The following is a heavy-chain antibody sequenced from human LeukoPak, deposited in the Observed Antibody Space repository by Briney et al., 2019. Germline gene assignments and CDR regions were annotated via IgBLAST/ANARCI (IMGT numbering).Heavy chain of an antibody. CDR2: INPNSGGT. J-gene: IGHJ4*02. Sequence: ASVNVSCKASGYTFTGYYMHWVRQAPGQGLEWMGWINPNSGGTNYAQKFQGRVTMTRDTSISTAYMELSRLRSDDTAVYYCARVDRGYYDYVWGSYRPIDYWGQGTLVTVSS. CDR3: ARVDRGYYDYVWGSYRPIDY. D-gene: IGHD3-16*02. V-gene: IGHV1-2*02. CDR1: GYTFTGYY.